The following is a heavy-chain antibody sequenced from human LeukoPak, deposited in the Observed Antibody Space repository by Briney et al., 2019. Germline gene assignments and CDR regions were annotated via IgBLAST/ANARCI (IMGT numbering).Heavy chain of an antibody. Sequence: PSETLSLTCTVSGGSISSYYWSWIRQPPGKGLEWIGYIYYSGSTNYNPSLKSRVTISVDTSKNQFSLMLSSVTAADTAVYYCARDGYNQGHDAFDIWGQGTMVTVSS. J-gene: IGHJ3*02. CDR3: ARDGYNQGHDAFDI. CDR1: GGSISSYY. V-gene: IGHV4-59*01. D-gene: IGHD5-24*01. CDR2: IYYSGST.